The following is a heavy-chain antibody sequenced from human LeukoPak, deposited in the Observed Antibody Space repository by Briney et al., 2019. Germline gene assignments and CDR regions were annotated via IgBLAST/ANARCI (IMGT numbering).Heavy chain of an antibody. J-gene: IGHJ4*02. CDR2: ISGGGETT. CDR3: ARDCADHVGYFFFDY. V-gene: IGHV3-23*01. CDR1: GFTFNNYA. Sequence: PGGSLRLSCAASGFTFNNYAMNWVRQAPGKGLEWVSSISGGGETTYYADSAKGRFTISRDNSQNTLYLQMNSLRAEDTAVYYCARDCADHVGYFFFDYWGQGTLVTVSS. D-gene: IGHD2-15*01.